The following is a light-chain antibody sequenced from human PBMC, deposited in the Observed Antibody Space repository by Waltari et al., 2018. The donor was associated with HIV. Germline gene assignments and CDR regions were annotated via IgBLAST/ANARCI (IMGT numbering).Light chain of an antibody. Sequence: DIVMTQYPDSLAVSLGERATINCESSQSVLYSSNNKNYLAWYQQKPGQPPKLLIDWASTRESGVPDRFSGSGSGTDFTLTISSLQAEDVAVYYCQQYYSTPPSFGQGTKLEIK. V-gene: IGKV4-1*01. J-gene: IGKJ2*03. CDR1: QSVLYSSNNKNY. CDR2: WAS. CDR3: QQYYSTPPS.